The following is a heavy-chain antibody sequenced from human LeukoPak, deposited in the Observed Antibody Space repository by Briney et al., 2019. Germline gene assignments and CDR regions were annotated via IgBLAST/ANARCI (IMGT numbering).Heavy chain of an antibody. Sequence: SETLSLTSTVSGGSISSNYWSWIRQPAGKGLEWIGRIYTSGSTNYNPSLKSRVTMSVDTSKNQFSLKVSSVTAADTAVYYCATGRKSTNYYYYMDVWGKGTTVTVSS. CDR2: IYTSGST. CDR1: GGSISSNY. D-gene: IGHD2/OR15-2a*01. CDR3: ATGRKSTNYYYYMDV. J-gene: IGHJ6*03. V-gene: IGHV4-4*07.